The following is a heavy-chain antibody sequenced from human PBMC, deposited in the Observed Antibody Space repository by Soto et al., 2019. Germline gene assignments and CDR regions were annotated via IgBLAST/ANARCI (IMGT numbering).Heavy chain of an antibody. V-gene: IGHV4-59*01. J-gene: IGHJ6*02. Sequence: PSETLSLTCTVPGGSISTYYWSWIRQPPGKGLEWIGYIYYSGSTSYNPSLKSRVTISVDTSKNQFSLKLRSVTAADTAVYYCASDRSSGWDQGYGMDVWGQGTTVTVS. D-gene: IGHD6-19*01. CDR3: ASDRSSGWDQGYGMDV. CDR2: IYYSGST. CDR1: GGSISTYY.